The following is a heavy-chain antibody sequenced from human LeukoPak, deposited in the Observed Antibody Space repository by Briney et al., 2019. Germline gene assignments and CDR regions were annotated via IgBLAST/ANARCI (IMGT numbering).Heavy chain of an antibody. Sequence: GGSLRLSCAASGFTFSSYWMSWVRQAPGKGLEWVANIKQDGSEKYYVDSVKGRFTISRDNAKNSLYLQMNSLRAEDTAVYYCARGNHYDFWSGYSRGPFDYWGQGTLVTVSS. CDR1: GFTFSSYW. D-gene: IGHD3-3*01. CDR2: IKQDGSEK. CDR3: ARGNHYDFWSGYSRGPFDY. V-gene: IGHV3-7*01. J-gene: IGHJ4*02.